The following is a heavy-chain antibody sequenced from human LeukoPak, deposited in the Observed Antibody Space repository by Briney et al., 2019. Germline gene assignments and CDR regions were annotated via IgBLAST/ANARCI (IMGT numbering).Heavy chain of an antibody. CDR1: GGSISSSSYY. CDR3: ARHGSAFRYDSAFDP. Sequence: SETLSLTCTVSGGSISSSSYYWGWIRQPPGTGLEWIGSIYYSGTTYYNPSLKSRVTMSLDTSKNQFSLKLTSVTAADTAVYYCARHGSAFRYDSAFDPWGQGTLVTVSS. CDR2: IYYSGTT. J-gene: IGHJ5*02. D-gene: IGHD3-3*01. V-gene: IGHV4-39*01.